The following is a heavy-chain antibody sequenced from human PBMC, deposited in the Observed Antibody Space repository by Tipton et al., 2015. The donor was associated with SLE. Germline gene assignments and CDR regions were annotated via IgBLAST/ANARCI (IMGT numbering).Heavy chain of an antibody. CDR2: MRHSGIT. Sequence: TLSLTCSVSGASISTYYWGWIRQAPGKGLEWVGCMRHSGITNYNPSLKSRVTMSVDTSKNQLSLSLTSVTAADTAVYFCARVRGLGFGDDAFDVWGQGTMVTVSS. CDR1: GASISTYY. V-gene: IGHV4-4*07. CDR3: ARVRGLGFGDDAFDV. J-gene: IGHJ3*01. D-gene: IGHD4-17*01.